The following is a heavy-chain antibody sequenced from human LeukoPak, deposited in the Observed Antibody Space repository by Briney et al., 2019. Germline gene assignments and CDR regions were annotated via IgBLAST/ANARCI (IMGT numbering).Heavy chain of an antibody. CDR1: GITFNRNW. CDR2: INSDGSST. D-gene: IGHD2-15*01. V-gene: IGHV3-74*01. J-gene: IGHJ6*04. Sequence: GGSLRLSCAASGITFNRNWMHWVRQAPGKGLVWVSRINSDGSSTNYADSVKGRLTISRDNAKNTLYLQMNSLRAEDTAVYFCARDISYSMDVWGKGTTVTVPS. CDR3: ARDISYSMDV.